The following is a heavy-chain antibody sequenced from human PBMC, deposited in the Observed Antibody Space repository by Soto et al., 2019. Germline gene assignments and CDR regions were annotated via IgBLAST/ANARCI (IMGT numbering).Heavy chain of an antibody. Sequence: KASETLSLTCAVYGGSFSGYYWSWIRQPPGKGLEWIGEINHSGSTNYNPSLKSRVTISVDTSKNQFSLKLSSVTAADTAVYYCARRKIVLMVYATGPRWFDPWGQGTLVTVS. CDR3: ARRKIVLMVYATGPRWFDP. V-gene: IGHV4-34*01. CDR1: GGSFSGYY. J-gene: IGHJ5*02. D-gene: IGHD2-8*01. CDR2: INHSGST.